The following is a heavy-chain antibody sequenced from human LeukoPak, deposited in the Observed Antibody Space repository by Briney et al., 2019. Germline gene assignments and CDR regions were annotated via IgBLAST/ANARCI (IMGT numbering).Heavy chain of an antibody. CDR1: GGTFSSYA. Sequence: SCKASGGTFSSYAISWIRQPAGKGLEWIGRIYTSGSTNYNPSLKSRVTMSVDTSKNQFSLKLSSVTAADTAVYYCARDYLRDYYDSSGPFSNWGQGTLVTVSS. CDR2: IYTSGST. J-gene: IGHJ4*02. CDR3: ARDYLRDYYDSSGPFSN. V-gene: IGHV4-4*07. D-gene: IGHD3-22*01.